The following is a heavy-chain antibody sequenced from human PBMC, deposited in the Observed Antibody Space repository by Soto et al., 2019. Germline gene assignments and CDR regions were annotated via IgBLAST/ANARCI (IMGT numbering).Heavy chain of an antibody. CDR1: GFSFSDYA. D-gene: IGHD6-13*01. J-gene: IGHJ4*02. CDR3: AKRSPYSSGWYSPIFDY. CDR2: ISESGGST. V-gene: IGHV3-23*01. Sequence: GGSLRLSCAASGFSFSDYAMSWVCQAPGKGLEWVSVISESGGSTHYADSVRGRFTVSRDNSKNSLSLQMNSLRDEDTAVYFCAKRSPYSSGWYSPIFDYWGQGALVTVSS.